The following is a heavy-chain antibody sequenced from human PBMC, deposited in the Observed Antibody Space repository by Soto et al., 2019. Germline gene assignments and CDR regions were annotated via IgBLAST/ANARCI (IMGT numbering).Heavy chain of an antibody. CDR3: AKDLVGGVRYYYGMDV. Sequence: QVQLVESGGGVVQPGRSLRLSCAASGFSFSSYGMHWVCQAPGKGLEWVAVISYDGSQKYYADSVKGRFTISRDNSKNTLYLQMNSLRGEDKAVYYCAKDLVGGVRYYYGMDVWGQGTTVTVSS. CDR2: ISYDGSQK. V-gene: IGHV3-30*18. J-gene: IGHJ6*02. D-gene: IGHD1-26*01. CDR1: GFSFSSYG.